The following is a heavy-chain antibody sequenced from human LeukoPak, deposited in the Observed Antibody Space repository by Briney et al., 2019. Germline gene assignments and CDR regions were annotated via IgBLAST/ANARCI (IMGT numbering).Heavy chain of an antibody. V-gene: IGHV4-34*01. CDR2: INHSGST. J-gene: IGHJ4*02. D-gene: IGHD3-9*01. CDR1: GGSFSDYY. Sequence: SETLSLTCAVYGGSFSDYYWSWIRQPPGKGLGWIGEINHSGSTNYNPSLKSRVTISVDTSKNHFSLKLSSVTAADTAVYYCARVGYYNGFDYWGQGTLVTVSS. CDR3: ARVGYYNGFDY.